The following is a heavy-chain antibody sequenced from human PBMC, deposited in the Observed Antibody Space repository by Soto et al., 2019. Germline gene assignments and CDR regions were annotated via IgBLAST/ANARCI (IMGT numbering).Heavy chain of an antibody. J-gene: IGHJ4*02. V-gene: IGHV1-24*01. D-gene: IGHD3-3*01. CDR2: FDPEDGET. Sequence: ASVKVSCKVSGYTLTELSMHWVRQAPGKGLEWMGGFDPEDGETIYAQKFQGRVTMTEDTSTDTAYMELSSLRSEDTAVYYCATGLERTYYFDYWGQGTLVTVS. CDR3: ATGLERTYYFDY. CDR1: GYTLTELS.